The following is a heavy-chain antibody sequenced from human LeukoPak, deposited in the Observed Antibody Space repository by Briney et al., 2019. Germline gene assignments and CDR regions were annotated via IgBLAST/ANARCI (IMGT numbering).Heavy chain of an antibody. Sequence: ASVKVSCKASGYTFTGYYMHWVRQAPGQGLEWMGWINPNSGGTNYAQKFQGRVTMTRDTSISTAYMELSRLRSEDTAVYYCAKAGLVRGGALDSWGQGTLVTVSS. CDR1: GYTFTGYY. D-gene: IGHD4/OR15-4a*01. CDR3: AKAGLVRGGALDS. J-gene: IGHJ4*02. V-gene: IGHV1-2*02. CDR2: INPNSGGT.